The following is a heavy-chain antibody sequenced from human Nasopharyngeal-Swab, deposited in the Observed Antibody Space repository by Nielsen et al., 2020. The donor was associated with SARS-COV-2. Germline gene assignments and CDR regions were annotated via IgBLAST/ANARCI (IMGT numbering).Heavy chain of an antibody. D-gene: IGHD3-22*01. CDR3: ARTLGGYYYFDY. CDR1: GFTFSSYA. V-gene: IGHV3-30*04. CDR2: ISYDGGNK. Sequence: GESLKISCAASGFTFSSYAMNWVRQAPGKGLEWVAVISYDGGNKYYADSVKGRFTISRDNSKNTLYLQMNSLRAEDTAVYYCARTLGGYYYFDYWGQGTLVTVSS. J-gene: IGHJ4*02.